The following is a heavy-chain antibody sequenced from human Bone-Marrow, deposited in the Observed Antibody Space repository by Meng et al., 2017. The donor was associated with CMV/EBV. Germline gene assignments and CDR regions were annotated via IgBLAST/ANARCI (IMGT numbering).Heavy chain of an antibody. V-gene: IGHV3-11*05. J-gene: IGHJ4*02. CDR1: GFTFSDYY. Sequence: QVQVVESGGWLVQPGGSLRLFCACFGFTFSDYYMSSIRQAPGKGVEWVSYISRSSSYTNYADSVKGRFTISRDNAKNSLYLQMNSLRAEDTAVYYCARGRWLQFNYWGQGTLVTVSS. CDR3: ARGRWLQFNY. CDR2: ISRSSSYT. D-gene: IGHD5-24*01.